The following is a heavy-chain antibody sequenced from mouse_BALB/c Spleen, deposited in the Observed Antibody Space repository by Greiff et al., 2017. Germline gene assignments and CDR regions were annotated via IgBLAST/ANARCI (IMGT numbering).Heavy chain of an antibody. D-gene: IGHD2-3*01. J-gene: IGHJ2*01. CDR3: ARDDGYYNY. Sequence: EVMLVESGGGLVQPGGSRKLSCAASGFTFSSFGMHWVRQAPGKGLEWVAYISSGSSTIYYADTVKGRFTISRDNPKNTLFLQMTSLRSEDTAMYYCARDDGYYNYWGQGTTLTVSA. CDR2: ISSGSSTI. V-gene: IGHV5-17*02. CDR1: GFTFSSFG.